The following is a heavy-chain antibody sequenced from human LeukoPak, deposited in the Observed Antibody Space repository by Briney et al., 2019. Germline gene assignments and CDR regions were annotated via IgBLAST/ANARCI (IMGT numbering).Heavy chain of an antibody. CDR2: IYPGDSDT. D-gene: IGHD1-1*01. Sequence: GESLKISCKGSGYSFTSYWIGWVRQMPGKGLEWMGIIYPGDSDTRYSPSLQGQVIISADKSISTAYLQWSSLKASDTAMYYCARQWLSNWNDVLFDPWGQGTLVTVSS. V-gene: IGHV5-51*01. CDR1: GYSFTSYW. CDR3: ARQWLSNWNDVLFDP. J-gene: IGHJ5*02.